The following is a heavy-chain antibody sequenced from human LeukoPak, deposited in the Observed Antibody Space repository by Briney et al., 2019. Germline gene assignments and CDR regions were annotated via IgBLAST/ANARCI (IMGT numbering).Heavy chain of an antibody. D-gene: IGHD3-22*01. J-gene: IGHJ3*02. Sequence: PSETLSLTCTVSGGSISSSSYYWGWIRQPPGKGLEWIGMIYYSGSTNYNPSLKSRVTISVDTSKNQFSLKLSSVTAADTAIYYCARAGGSGYYFDIWGQGTMVTVSS. CDR1: GGSISSSSYY. CDR2: IYYSGST. CDR3: ARAGGSGYYFDI. V-gene: IGHV4-39*07.